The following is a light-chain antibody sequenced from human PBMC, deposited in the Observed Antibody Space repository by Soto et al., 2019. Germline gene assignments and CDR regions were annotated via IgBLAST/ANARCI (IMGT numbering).Light chain of an antibody. V-gene: IGLV2-14*01. CDR3: SSYTSSSTLYV. CDR2: EVS. J-gene: IGLJ1*01. Sequence: QSALTQPASVSGSPGQSITISCTGTSSDVGGYNYVSWYQQDPGKAPNLMIYEVSNRPSGVSNRFSGSKSGNTASLTISGLQAEDEADYYCSSYTSSSTLYVFGTGTKLTVL. CDR1: SSDVGGYNY.